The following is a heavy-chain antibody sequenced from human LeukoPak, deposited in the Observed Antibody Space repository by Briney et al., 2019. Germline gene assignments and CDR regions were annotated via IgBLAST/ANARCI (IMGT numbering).Heavy chain of an antibody. D-gene: IGHD6-19*01. CDR1: GGSINSYY. CDR3: ARRKNSAWSTDAFDI. CDR2: IYYSGST. Sequence: PSETLSLTCTVSGGSINSYYWSWIRQPPGKGLEWVGYIYYSGSTSYNPSLKSRVTISVDTSKNQFSLKLNSVTAADTAVYYCARRKNSAWSTDAFDIWGQGTMVTVPS. J-gene: IGHJ3*02. V-gene: IGHV4-59*08.